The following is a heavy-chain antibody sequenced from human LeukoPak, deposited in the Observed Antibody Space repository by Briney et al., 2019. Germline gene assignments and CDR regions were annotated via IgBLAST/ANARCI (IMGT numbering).Heavy chain of an antibody. CDR1: GGSISSYY. D-gene: IGHD3-22*01. CDR2: IYYSGST. Sequence: SETLSLTCTVSGGSISSYYWSWIRQPPGKGLEWIGYIYYSGSTNYNPSLKSRVTISVDTSKNQFSLKLSSVTAADTAVYYCARGYYYDGNAFDIWGQGTMVTVSS. J-gene: IGHJ3*02. V-gene: IGHV4-59*01. CDR3: ARGYYYDGNAFDI.